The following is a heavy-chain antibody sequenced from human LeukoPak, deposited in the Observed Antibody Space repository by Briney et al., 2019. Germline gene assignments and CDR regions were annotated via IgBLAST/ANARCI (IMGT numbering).Heavy chain of an antibody. D-gene: IGHD5-24*01. Sequence: GGSLRLSCAASGFSFDDYAMHWVRQAPGKGLEWVSGISWDGGNIGYTDSVKGRFTISRDNANNSLYLQMNSLTAVDTAFYYCAKDGDHEDFDYWGQGTLVTVSS. V-gene: IGHV3-9*01. J-gene: IGHJ4*02. CDR2: ISWDGGNI. CDR3: AKDGDHEDFDY. CDR1: GFSFDDYA.